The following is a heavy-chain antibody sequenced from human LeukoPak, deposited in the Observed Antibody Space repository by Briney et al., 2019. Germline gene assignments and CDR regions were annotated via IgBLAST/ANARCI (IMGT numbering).Heavy chain of an antibody. CDR2: INPNSGGT. CDR1: GYTFTGYY. Sequence: ASVKVSCKASGYTFTGYYMHWVRQAPGQGLEWMGWINPNSGGTNYAQKFQGRVTMTRDTSTSTVYMELSSLRSEDTAVYYCARVLYSSSRYDAFDIWGQGTMVTVSS. J-gene: IGHJ3*02. D-gene: IGHD6-13*01. CDR3: ARVLYSSSRYDAFDI. V-gene: IGHV1-2*02.